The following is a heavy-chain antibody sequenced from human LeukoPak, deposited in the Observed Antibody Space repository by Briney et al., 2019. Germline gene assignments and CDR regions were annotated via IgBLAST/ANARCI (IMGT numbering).Heavy chain of an antibody. CDR2: IKEDGSEK. J-gene: IGHJ6*03. Sequence: GGSLRLSCVASGFTFSNYWMSWVRQAPGKGLECVANIKEDGSEKYYVDSVKGRFTISRDNAKNSLYLQMNSLRAEDTAVYYCARARYYGSGRFYYYMDVWGKGTTVTISS. CDR3: ARARYYGSGRFYYYMDV. V-gene: IGHV3-7*01. CDR1: GFTFSNYW. D-gene: IGHD3-10*01.